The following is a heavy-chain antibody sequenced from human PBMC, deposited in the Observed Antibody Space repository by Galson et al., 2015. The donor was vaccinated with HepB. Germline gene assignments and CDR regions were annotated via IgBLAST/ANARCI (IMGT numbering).Heavy chain of an antibody. J-gene: IGHJ4*02. Sequence: SETLSLTCTVSGGSISSYYWSWIRQPPGKGLEWIGYIYYSGSANYNPSLKSRVTISVDTSKNQFSLKLSSVTAADTAVYYCARAFGPQTPYYYDSSGYYYVFDYWGQGTLVTVSS. CDR3: ARAFGPQTPYYYDSSGYYYVFDY. CDR1: GGSISSYY. CDR2: IYYSGSA. D-gene: IGHD3-22*01. V-gene: IGHV4-59*01.